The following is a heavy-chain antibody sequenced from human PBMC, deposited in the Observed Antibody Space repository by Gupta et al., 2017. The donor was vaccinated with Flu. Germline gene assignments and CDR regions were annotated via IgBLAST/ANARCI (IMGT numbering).Heavy chain of an antibody. D-gene: IGHD6-19*01. CDR1: GGSINTASYY. Sequence: QVQLQESGPGLVKPSQTLSLTCTVSGGSINTASYYWSWIRQHPGKGLEWIGFIYYSGSTSYNPSLKSRVTISADTAKNQFSLNLRSVTAADTAVYYCAKDDGSGYTSGWYIDAWGQGTLVTVSS. CDR2: IYYSGST. J-gene: IGHJ5*02. V-gene: IGHV4-31*03. CDR3: AKDDGSGYTSGWYIDA.